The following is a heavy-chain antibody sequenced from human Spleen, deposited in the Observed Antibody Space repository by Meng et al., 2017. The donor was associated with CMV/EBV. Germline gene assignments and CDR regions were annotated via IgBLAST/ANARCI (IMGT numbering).Heavy chain of an antibody. CDR3: ATRALVIPAAMDNYYYGMDV. J-gene: IGHJ6*02. CDR1: GYTLTELS. CDR2: FDPEDGET. Sequence: ASVKVSCKVSGYTLTELSMHWVRQAPGKGLEWMGNFDPEDGETIYAQKFQGRVTMTEDTSTDTAYMELSSLISDDTAVYYCATRALVIPAAMDNYYYGMDVWGQGTTVTVSS. V-gene: IGHV1-24*01. D-gene: IGHD2-2*01.